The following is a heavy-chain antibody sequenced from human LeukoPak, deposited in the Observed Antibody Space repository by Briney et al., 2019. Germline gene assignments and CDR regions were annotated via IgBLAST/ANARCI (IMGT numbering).Heavy chain of an antibody. D-gene: IGHD3-10*01. CDR1: GDSITNSY. V-gene: IGHV4-59*08. Sequence: SETLSLTCTVSGDSITNSYWSWVRQPPGNGLEWIGYVHYSGSINYSPSLKNRLTLSIDTSRSHVPLRLTSVTAADTAVYYCARLRPLERVSSYYYHAMDVWGQGTTVTVSS. J-gene: IGHJ6*02. CDR2: VHYSGSI. CDR3: ARLRPLERVSSYYYHAMDV.